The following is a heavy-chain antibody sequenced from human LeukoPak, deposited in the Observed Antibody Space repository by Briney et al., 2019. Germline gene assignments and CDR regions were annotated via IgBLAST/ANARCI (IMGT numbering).Heavy chain of an antibody. V-gene: IGHV4-61*02. CDR3: ARVGLWFGESLGYFDY. D-gene: IGHD3-10*01. CDR1: GGSISSGSYY. J-gene: IGHJ4*02. Sequence: SQTLSLTCTVSGGSISSGSYYWSWIRQPAGKGLEWIGSIYYSGSTYYNPSLKSRVTISVDTSKNQFSLKLSSVTAADTAVYYCARVGLWFGESLGYFDYWGQGTLVTISS. CDR2: IYYSGST.